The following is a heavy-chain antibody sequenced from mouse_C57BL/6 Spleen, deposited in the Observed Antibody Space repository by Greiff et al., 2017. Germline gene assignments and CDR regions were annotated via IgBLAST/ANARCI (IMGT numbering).Heavy chain of an antibody. CDR2: IHPNSGST. CDR1: GYTFTSYW. CDR3: ARSGAY. J-gene: IGHJ3*01. Sequence: QVQLQQPGAELVKPGASVKLSCKASGYTFTSYWMHWVKQRPGQGLEWIGMIHPNSGSTNYKEKFKSKATLTVDKSSSTAYMQLSSLTSEDSAVYYCARSGAYWGQGTLVTVSA. D-gene: IGHD3-1*01. V-gene: IGHV1-64*01.